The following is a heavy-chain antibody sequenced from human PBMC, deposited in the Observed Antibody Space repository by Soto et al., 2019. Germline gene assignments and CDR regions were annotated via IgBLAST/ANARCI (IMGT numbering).Heavy chain of an antibody. V-gene: IGHV4-61*01. CDR3: ARVRSFYGSCYLFDY. CDR2: IYYSGST. D-gene: IGHD2-15*01. J-gene: IGHJ4*02. CDR1: GGSVSSGSYY. Sequence: SETLSLTCTVSGGSVSSGSYYWSWIRQPPGKGLEWIGYIYYSGSTNYNPPLKSRVTISVDTSKNQFSLKLSSVTAADTAVYYCARVRSFYGSCYLFDYWGQGTLVTVSS.